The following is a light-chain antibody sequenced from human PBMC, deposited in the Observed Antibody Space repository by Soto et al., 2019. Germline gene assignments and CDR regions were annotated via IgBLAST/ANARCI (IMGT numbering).Light chain of an antibody. V-gene: IGKV3-20*01. CDR1: QPITSNY. J-gene: IGKJ1*01. CDR3: QQYGDLPWT. Sequence: ALTQSPCTLSLSPGERSTLSCISSQPITSNYLAWYQQRSGQAPRLLISGASSRATGVTDRFSGSGSGTDFTLTINRLEPEDFAVYYCQQYGDLPWTFGQGTKVAI. CDR2: GAS.